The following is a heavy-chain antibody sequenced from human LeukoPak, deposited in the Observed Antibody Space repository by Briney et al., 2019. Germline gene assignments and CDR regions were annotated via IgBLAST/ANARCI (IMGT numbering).Heavy chain of an antibody. CDR2: IYYRGNS. Sequence: SETLSLTCVVSGGSISSTNWWSWVRQPPGKGLEWIGSIYYRGNSYYNPSLKSRVTISVDTSKNHFSLKLRSVTAADTAVYYCAKDHYDSSGYPFDYWGQGTLVTVSS. CDR3: AKDHYDSSGYPFDY. D-gene: IGHD3-22*01. J-gene: IGHJ4*02. V-gene: IGHV4/OR15-8*01. CDR1: GGSISSTNW.